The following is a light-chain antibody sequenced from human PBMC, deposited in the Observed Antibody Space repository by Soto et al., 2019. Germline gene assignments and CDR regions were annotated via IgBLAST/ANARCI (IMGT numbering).Light chain of an antibody. CDR3: QQYNNWPPWT. Sequence: EIVLTQSPATLSLSPGERATLSCRASQTFSGYLVWYQQKPGQAPRLLIFGASNRATGVPARFSASGPGTDFTLTISSLQSEDFAVYYCQQYNNWPPWTFGQGTKVDIK. V-gene: IGKV3-11*01. J-gene: IGKJ1*01. CDR1: QTFSGY. CDR2: GAS.